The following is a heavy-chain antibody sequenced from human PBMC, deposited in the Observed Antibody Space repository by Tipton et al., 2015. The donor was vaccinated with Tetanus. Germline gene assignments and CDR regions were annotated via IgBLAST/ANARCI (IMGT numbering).Heavy chain of an antibody. CDR3: ARANGPGSYLDY. CDR2: IYYIGTT. D-gene: IGHD2-8*01. CDR1: GASITASDY. V-gene: IGHV4-39*07. Sequence: TLSLTCSVSGASITASDYWAWIRQPPGKGLEWIATIYYIGTTYYNPSLRSRVTISVDTSKNQFSLKLSSVTAADTAVYYCARANGPGSYLDYWGQGTLVTVSS. J-gene: IGHJ4*02.